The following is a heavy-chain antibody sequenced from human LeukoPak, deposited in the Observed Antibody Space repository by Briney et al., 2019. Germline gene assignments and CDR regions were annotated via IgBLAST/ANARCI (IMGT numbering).Heavy chain of an antibody. CDR3: ARSKWSGSYSDFDY. Sequence: GGSLRLSCAASGFTFSSYSMNWVGQAPGKGLEWVSSISSSSSYIYYADSVKGRFTTSRDNAKNSLYLQMNSLRAEDTAVYYCARSKWSGSYSDFDYWGQGTLVTVSS. V-gene: IGHV3-21*01. J-gene: IGHJ4*02. CDR2: ISSSSSYI. CDR1: GFTFSSYS. D-gene: IGHD1-26*01.